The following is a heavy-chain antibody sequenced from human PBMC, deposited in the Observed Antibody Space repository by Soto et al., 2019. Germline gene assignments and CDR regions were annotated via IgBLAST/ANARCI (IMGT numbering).Heavy chain of an antibody. V-gene: IGHV3-30*17. J-gene: IGHJ4*02. D-gene: IGHD3-22*01. CDR2: ISYDAFNT. Sequence: QEHLVESGGGVVQPGRSLRLSCVASAFTFSNFGMHWVRQAPGKGLEWVAFISYDAFNTHYADSVKGRFTISRDNSKNTVYLQMTSLGADDTAVYYCAGGRNSGYYLFDYWGRGTLVTVSS. CDR1: AFTFSNFG. CDR3: AGGRNSGYYLFDY.